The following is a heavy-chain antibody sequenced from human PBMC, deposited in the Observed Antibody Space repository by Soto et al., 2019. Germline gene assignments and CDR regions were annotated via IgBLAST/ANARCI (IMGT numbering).Heavy chain of an antibody. Sequence: SETLSLTCTVSGGSISSYYWSWIRQPPGKGLEWIGYIYYSGSTNYNPSLKSRVTISVDTSKNQFSLKLSSVTAADTAVYYCASYGDSNWFDPWGQGTLVTVSS. CDR2: IYYSGST. J-gene: IGHJ5*02. CDR1: GGSISSYY. CDR3: ASYGDSNWFDP. V-gene: IGHV4-59*01. D-gene: IGHD4-17*01.